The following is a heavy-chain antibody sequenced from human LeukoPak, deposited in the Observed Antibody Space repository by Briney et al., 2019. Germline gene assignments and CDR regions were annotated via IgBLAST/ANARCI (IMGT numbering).Heavy chain of an antibody. J-gene: IGHJ3*02. V-gene: IGHV3-23*01. D-gene: IGHD2-2*02. CDR1: GFTFSNQV. CDR2: ISGNGRST. Sequence: GSLRLSCAASGFTFSNQVMSWVRQAPGKGLEWVSGISGNGRSTYYADSVKGRFTISRGDSKNTVFMQMNSLRAEDTAVYSCAKSRHCNSTSCYIVDAFDIWGQGTMVTVSS. CDR3: AKSRHCNSTSCYIVDAFDI.